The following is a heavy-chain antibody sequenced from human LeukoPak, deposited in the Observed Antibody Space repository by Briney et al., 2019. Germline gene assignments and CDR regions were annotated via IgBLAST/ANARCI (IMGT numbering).Heavy chain of an antibody. Sequence: PSETLSLTCTVSGGSISSSSYYWGWIRQPPGKGLEWIGSIYYSGSTYYNPSLKSRVTISVDTSKNQFSLKLSSVTAADTAVYYCARSCSSTSCSDYWGQGTLVTVSS. CDR1: GGSISSSSYY. D-gene: IGHD2-2*01. CDR3: ARSCSSTSCSDY. CDR2: IYYSGST. V-gene: IGHV4-39*01. J-gene: IGHJ4*02.